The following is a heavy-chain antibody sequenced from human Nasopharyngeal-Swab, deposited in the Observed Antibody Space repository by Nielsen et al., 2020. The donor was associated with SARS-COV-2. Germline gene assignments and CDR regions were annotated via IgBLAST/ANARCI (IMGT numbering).Heavy chain of an antibody. D-gene: IGHD6-19*01. CDR1: GFSLSNARMG. J-gene: IGHJ4*02. V-gene: IGHV2-26*01. CDR2: IFSNDEK. CDR3: ARIRWDSSGESDY. Sequence: CGSTLVKRTETLTLTCTVSGFSLSNARMGVSWIRQPPGKALEWLAHIFSNDEKSYSTSLKSRLTISKDTSKSQVVLTMTNMDPVDTATYYCARIRWDSSGESDYWGQGTLVTVSS.